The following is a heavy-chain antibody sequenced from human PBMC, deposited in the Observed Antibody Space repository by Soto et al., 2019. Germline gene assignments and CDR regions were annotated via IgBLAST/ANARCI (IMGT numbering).Heavy chain of an antibody. CDR2: INPSGGST. Sequence: QVQLVQSGAEVKKPGASVKVSCKASGYTFTSYYMHWVRQAPGQGLEWMGIINPSGGSTSYAQKCQGRVTMTRDTSTSTVYMELSSLRSEDTAVYYCAREGAAGDLPNYWGQGTLVTVSS. D-gene: IGHD7-27*01. CDR3: AREGAAGDLPNY. J-gene: IGHJ4*02. CDR1: GYTFTSYY. V-gene: IGHV1-46*01.